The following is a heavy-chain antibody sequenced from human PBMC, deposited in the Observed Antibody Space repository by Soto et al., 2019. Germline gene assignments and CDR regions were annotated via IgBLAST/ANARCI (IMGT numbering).Heavy chain of an antibody. V-gene: IGHV3-53*04. Sequence: EGSLRLSCAASGFTVSSNYMSWVRQAPGKGLEWVSVIYSGGSTYYADSVKGRFTISRHNSKNTLYLQMNSLRAEDTAVYYCARDESAYFQHWCQGTLVTVSS. CDR2: IYSGGST. D-gene: IGHD3-3*01. CDR1: GFTVSSNY. CDR3: ARDESAYFQH. J-gene: IGHJ1*01.